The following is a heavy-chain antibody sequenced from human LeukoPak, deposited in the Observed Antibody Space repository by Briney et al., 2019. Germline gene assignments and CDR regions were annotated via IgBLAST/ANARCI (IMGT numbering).Heavy chain of an antibody. CDR3: ARDMEVAAAGSLAFDI. CDR1: GFTLTSYG. J-gene: IGHJ3*02. D-gene: IGHD6-13*01. Sequence: GWSLRLSCASSGFTLTSYGMHGVRQAPGTGLEGVAVIWYDGSNKFYADSVKGRFAISRDHSKKTMYLEMNSLRAEDTAVYYCARDMEVAAAGSLAFDIWGQGTMVTVSS. CDR2: IWYDGSNK. V-gene: IGHV3-33*01.